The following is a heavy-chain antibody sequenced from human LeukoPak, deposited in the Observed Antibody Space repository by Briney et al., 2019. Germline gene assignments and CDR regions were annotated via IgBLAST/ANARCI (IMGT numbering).Heavy chain of an antibody. Sequence: SETLSLTCTVSGGSISSYYWSWIRQPPGKGLEWIGYIYYSGSTNYNPSLKSRVTISVDTSKNQFSLKLSSVTAADTAVYYCARQGGAPFDPWGQGTLVTVSS. CDR3: ARQGGAPFDP. V-gene: IGHV4-59*08. CDR1: GGSISSYY. CDR2: IYYSGST. J-gene: IGHJ5*02. D-gene: IGHD4-17*01.